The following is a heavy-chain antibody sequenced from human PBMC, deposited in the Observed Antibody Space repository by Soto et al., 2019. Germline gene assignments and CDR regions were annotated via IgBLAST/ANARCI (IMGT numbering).Heavy chain of an antibody. CDR2: INTKTGCT. D-gene: IGHD3-9*01. V-gene: IGHV1-2*02. J-gene: IGHJ3*02. CDR3: ATDKVAFDM. Sequence: ASVPVSFKASGCILTGYYIRWFQQAPGPGLEWMGWINTKTGCTKYAQKFQGRVTMTRDTSINTAYMEVSRLRSDDTAVYYCATDKVAFDMWGQATMVTVSS. CDR1: GCILTGYY.